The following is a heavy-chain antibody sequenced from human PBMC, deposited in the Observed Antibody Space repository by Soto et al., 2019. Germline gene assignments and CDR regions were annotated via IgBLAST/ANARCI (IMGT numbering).Heavy chain of an antibody. J-gene: IGHJ6*02. CDR2: ISGSGGST. Sequence: PGGSLRLSCAASGFTFSSYAMSWVRQAPGKGLEWVSAISGSGGSTYYADSVKGRFTISRDNSKNTLYLQMNSLRAEDTAVYYCADLVVVTANYGMDVWGQGTTVTVSS. CDR3: ADLVVVTANYGMDV. V-gene: IGHV3-23*01. CDR1: GFTFSSYA. D-gene: IGHD2-21*02.